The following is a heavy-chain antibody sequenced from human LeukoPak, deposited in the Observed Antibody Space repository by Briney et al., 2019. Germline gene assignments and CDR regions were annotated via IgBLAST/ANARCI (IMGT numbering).Heavy chain of an antibody. Sequence: PSETLSLTCTVSGGSISSSSYYWGWIRQPPGKGLEWIGRIYYSGSTYYNPSLKSRVTISVDTSKNQFSLKLSSVTGADTAVYYCARGGYLPDYWGQGTLVTVSP. D-gene: IGHD3-16*02. CDR1: GGSISSSSYY. J-gene: IGHJ4*02. CDR2: IYYSGST. CDR3: ARGGYLPDY. V-gene: IGHV4-39*07.